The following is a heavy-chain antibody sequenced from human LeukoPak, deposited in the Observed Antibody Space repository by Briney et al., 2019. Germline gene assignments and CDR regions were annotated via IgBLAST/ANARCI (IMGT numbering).Heavy chain of an antibody. CDR2: ISYDGSNK. Sequence: PGRSLRLSCAASGFTFSSYAMHWVRQAPGKGLEWVAVISYDGSNKYYADSVKGRFTIPRDNSKNTLYLQMNSLRAEDTAVYYCARDKKYFDYWGQGTLVTVSS. CDR1: GFTFSSYA. V-gene: IGHV3-30*04. CDR3: ARDKKYFDY. J-gene: IGHJ4*02.